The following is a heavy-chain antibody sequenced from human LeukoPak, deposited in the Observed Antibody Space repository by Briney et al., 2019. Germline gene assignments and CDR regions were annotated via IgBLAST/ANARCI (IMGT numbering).Heavy chain of an antibody. CDR3: ARGDPSYSGSYWGYYFDY. CDR2: IYYGGST. D-gene: IGHD1-26*01. J-gene: IGHJ4*02. V-gene: IGHV4-59*08. CDR1: GGSISSYY. Sequence: SETLSLTCTVSGGSISSYYWSWIRQPPGKGLEWIGYIYYGGSTNYNPSLKSRVTISVDTSKNQFSLKLSSVTAADTAVYYCARGDPSYSGSYWGYYFDYWGQGTLVTVSS.